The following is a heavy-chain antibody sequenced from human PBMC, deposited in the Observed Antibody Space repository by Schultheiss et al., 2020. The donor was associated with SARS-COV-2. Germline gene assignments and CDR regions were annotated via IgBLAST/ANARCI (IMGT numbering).Heavy chain of an antibody. D-gene: IGHD3-10*01. J-gene: IGHJ3*02. Sequence: GGSLRLSCAASGFTFSSYAMHWVRQAPGKGLEWVAVISYDGSNKYYADSVKGRFTISRDNSKNTLYLQMNSLRAEDTAVYYCARDRPLGDIWGQGTMVTVSS. CDR2: ISYDGSNK. CDR1: GFTFSSYA. V-gene: IGHV3-30-3*01. CDR3: ARDRPLGDI.